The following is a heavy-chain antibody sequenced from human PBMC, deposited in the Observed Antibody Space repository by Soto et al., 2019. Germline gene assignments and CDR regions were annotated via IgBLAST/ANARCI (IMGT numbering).Heavy chain of an antibody. CDR3: ARHDQVGRTTETNLDS. J-gene: IGHJ4*02. CDR1: GYSFTTYW. CDR2: IYPGDSDT. D-gene: IGHD1-1*01. V-gene: IGHV5-51*01. Sequence: GESLKISCKGSGYSFTTYWIGWVRQMPGKGLEWMGIIYPGDSDTTYSPSFQGQVTISADNSINTAYLQWSSLKAPDSAMYYCARHDQVGRTTETNLDSWGQGTLVTVSS.